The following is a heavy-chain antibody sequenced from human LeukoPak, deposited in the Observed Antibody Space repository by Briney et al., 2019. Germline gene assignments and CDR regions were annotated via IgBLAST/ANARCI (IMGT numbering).Heavy chain of an antibody. J-gene: IGHJ6*03. CDR2: MDWNGGST. Sequence: GGSLRLSCAASGFTFSSYAMSWVRQAPGKGLEWVCGMDWNGGSTGYADSVKGRFTISRDNAKNSLYLQMNSLRAEDTAFYYCAKGGSYRDYFFYYMDVWGKGTTVTVSS. V-gene: IGHV3-20*04. CDR1: GFTFSSYA. CDR3: AKGGSYRDYFFYYMDV. D-gene: IGHD1-26*01.